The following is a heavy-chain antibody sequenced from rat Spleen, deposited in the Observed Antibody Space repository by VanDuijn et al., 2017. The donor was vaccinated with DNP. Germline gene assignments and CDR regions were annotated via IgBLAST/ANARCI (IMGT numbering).Heavy chain of an antibody. CDR1: GFSLTSYG. J-gene: IGHJ3*01. Sequence: QVQLKESGPGLVQSSRTPSLTYTVSGFSLTSYGVSWVRQPPGKGLEWIGAIWSGGNTDYNSALKSRLSISRDTSKSQVLLKMNSLQTEDTAMYFCAREFAYWGQGTLVTVSS. CDR3: AREFAY. V-gene: IGHV2-15*01. CDR2: IWSGGNT.